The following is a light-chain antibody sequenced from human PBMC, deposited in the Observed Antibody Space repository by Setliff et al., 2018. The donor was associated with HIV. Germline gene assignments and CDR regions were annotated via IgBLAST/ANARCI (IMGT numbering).Light chain of an antibody. Sequence: QSVLTQPRSVSGSPGQSVTISCTGTNSDVGGYDYVSWYQQHPGKAPRLIIYDVSKRPSGVPDRFSGSTSANTASLTISGLQPEDEADYYCSSYTGTYSVLFGGGTKVTVL. CDR2: DVS. CDR1: NSDVGGYDY. J-gene: IGLJ2*01. V-gene: IGLV2-11*01. CDR3: SSYTGTYSVL.